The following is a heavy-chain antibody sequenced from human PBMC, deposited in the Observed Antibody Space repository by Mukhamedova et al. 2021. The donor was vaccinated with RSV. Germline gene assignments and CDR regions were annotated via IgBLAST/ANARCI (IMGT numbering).Heavy chain of an antibody. CDR3: ATHLYSGDIFRHTYYFYY. V-gene: IGHV3-23*01. Sequence: GKGLEWVSAISGSGGSTYYADSVKGRFTISRDNSKNTLYLQMNSLRAEDTAVYYCATHLYSGDIFRHTYYFYY. J-gene: IGHJ4*01. D-gene: IGHD3-9*01. CDR2: ISGSGGST.